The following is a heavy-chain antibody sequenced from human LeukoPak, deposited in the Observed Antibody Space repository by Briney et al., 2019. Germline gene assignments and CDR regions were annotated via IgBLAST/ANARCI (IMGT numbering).Heavy chain of an antibody. Sequence: GRSLRLSCAASGFTFSNYAMSWVRQAPGVGLEWVSGISDSGVGTYYADSVKGRFTISRDNSKNTLYLQMSSLRAEDTAVYYCAKCTTWNTHYPIDYWGQGTLVSVSS. V-gene: IGHV3-23*01. CDR2: ISDSGVGT. CDR3: AKCTTWNTHYPIDY. D-gene: IGHD4-17*01. J-gene: IGHJ4*02. CDR1: GFTFSNYA.